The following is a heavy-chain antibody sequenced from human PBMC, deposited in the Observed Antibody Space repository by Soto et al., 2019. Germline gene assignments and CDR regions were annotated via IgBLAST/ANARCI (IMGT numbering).Heavy chain of an antibody. D-gene: IGHD6-6*01. CDR1: GGSIISGDYY. CDR2: IYYSGDT. Sequence: SETLSLTCTVSGGSIISGDYYWSWIRQPPGKGLEWIGYIYYSGDTSYNPSLKSRVTISIDTSKNQFSLQMNSVTPDDTAVYYCASMKYSSSSFSLADFGLDVWGQGTTVTVSS. CDR3: ASMKYSSSSFSLADFGLDV. V-gene: IGHV4-30-4*08. J-gene: IGHJ6*02.